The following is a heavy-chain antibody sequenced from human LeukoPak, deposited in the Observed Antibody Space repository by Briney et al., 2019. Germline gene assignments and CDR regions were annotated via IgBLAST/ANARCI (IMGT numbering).Heavy chain of an antibody. D-gene: IGHD3-16*01. V-gene: IGHV4-59*01. CDR2: FHNSGTS. Sequence: SETLSLTCTVSGGSIISYYWSWIRQPPGKGLEWIGYFHNSGTSTYNPSLKSRVTISADTSKNQFSLKLNSLTTADTAVYYCTRGAGWLIDYWGQGILVTVSS. CDR1: GGSIISYY. J-gene: IGHJ4*02. CDR3: TRGAGWLIDY.